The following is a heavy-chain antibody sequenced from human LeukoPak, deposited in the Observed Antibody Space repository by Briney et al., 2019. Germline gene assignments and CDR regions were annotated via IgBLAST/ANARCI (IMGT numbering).Heavy chain of an antibody. CDR2: IIPIFGTA. Sequence: SVKVSCKASGGTLSSYAISWVRLAPGQGLEWMGGIIPIFGTANYAQKFQGRVTITADESTSTAYMELSSLRSEDTAVYYCARDYYDSSGYYLDWFDPWGQGTLVTVSS. CDR3: ARDYYDSSGYYLDWFDP. J-gene: IGHJ5*02. D-gene: IGHD3-22*01. V-gene: IGHV1-69*01. CDR1: GGTLSSYA.